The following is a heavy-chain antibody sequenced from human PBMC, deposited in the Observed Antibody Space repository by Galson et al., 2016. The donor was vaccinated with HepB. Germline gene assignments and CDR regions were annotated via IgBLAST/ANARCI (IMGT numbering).Heavy chain of an antibody. D-gene: IGHD3-10*01. V-gene: IGHV3-7*04. CDR1: GYTFSSYW. CDR3: VRVTSSGWSFDL. CDR2: IKRDGAEI. Sequence: SLRLSCAASGYTFSSYWMSWVRQAPGKGLEWVANIKRDGAEIYYIDSVRGRFTISRDNANNSMHLQMTSRRAEDTAVYFCVRVTSSGWSFDLWGRGTLVTVSS. J-gene: IGHJ2*01.